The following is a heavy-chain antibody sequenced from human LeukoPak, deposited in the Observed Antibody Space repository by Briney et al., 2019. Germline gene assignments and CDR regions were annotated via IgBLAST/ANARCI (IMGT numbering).Heavy chain of an antibody. Sequence: SETLSLTCTVSGGSISSYYWSWIRQPAGKGLEWIGRIYSSGSTNYNSSLKSRVTMSVDTSKNQFSLKLSSVTAADTAVYYWARDRYDSVYNWFDPWGQGTLVTVSS. V-gene: IGHV4-4*07. CDR3: ARDRYDSVYNWFDP. D-gene: IGHD3-22*01. CDR2: IYSSGST. CDR1: GGSISSYY. J-gene: IGHJ5*02.